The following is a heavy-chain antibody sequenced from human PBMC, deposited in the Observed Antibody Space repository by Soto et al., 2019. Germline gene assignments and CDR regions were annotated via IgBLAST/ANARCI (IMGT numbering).Heavy chain of an antibody. Sequence: GASVKVSCKASGFTFTSSAVQWVRQARGQRLEWIGWIVVGSGNTNYAQKFQERVTITRDMSTSTAYMELSSLRSEDTAVYYCAAGGSSGYYPYYYYGMDVWGQGTTVTVSS. CDR2: IVVGSGNT. CDR3: AAGGSSGYYPYYYYGMDV. J-gene: IGHJ6*02. V-gene: IGHV1-58*01. CDR1: GFTFTSSA. D-gene: IGHD3-22*01.